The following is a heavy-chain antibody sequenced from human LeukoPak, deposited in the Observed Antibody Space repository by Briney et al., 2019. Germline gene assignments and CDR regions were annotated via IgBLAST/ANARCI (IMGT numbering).Heavy chain of an antibody. V-gene: IGHV4-4*07. CDR3: ASDRPSSRVSYYFDY. D-gene: IGHD2-2*01. Sequence: SETLSLTCTVSGGSISSYYWSWLRQPAGKGLEWIGRIYTSGSTNYNPSLKSRVTMSVDTSKNQFSLKLSSVTAADTAIYYRASDRPSSRVSYYFDYCGQGTLVTVSS. J-gene: IGHJ4*02. CDR1: GGSISSYY. CDR2: IYTSGST.